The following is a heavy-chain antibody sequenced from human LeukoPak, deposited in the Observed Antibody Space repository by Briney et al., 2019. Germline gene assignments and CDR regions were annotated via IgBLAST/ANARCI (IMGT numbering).Heavy chain of an antibody. Sequence: PGGSLRLSCAASGFTSSDYYMSWIRQAPGKGLEWVSYISSSGSTIYYADSVKGRFTMSRDNAKKSLYLQMNSLRAEDTAIYYCARDGDDSGNYYYGMDVWGQGTTVTVSS. V-gene: IGHV3-11*01. D-gene: IGHD3-10*01. CDR2: ISSSGSTI. CDR1: GFTSSDYY. CDR3: ARDGDDSGNYYYGMDV. J-gene: IGHJ6*02.